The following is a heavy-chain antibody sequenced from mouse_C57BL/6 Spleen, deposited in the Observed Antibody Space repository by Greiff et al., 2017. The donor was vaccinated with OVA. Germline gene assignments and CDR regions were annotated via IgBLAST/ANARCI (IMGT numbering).Heavy chain of an antibody. D-gene: IGHD1-1*01. V-gene: IGHV1-82*01. CDR3: AREFYYGNN. J-gene: IGHJ2*01. CDR2: LYPGDGDT. Sequence: VQLQQSGPELVKPGASVKISCKASGYAFSSSWMNWVKQRPGKGLEWIGRLYPGDGDTNYNGKFKGKATLTADKSSSTAYMQLSSLTSGDSAVYFCAREFYYGNNWGQGTTLTVSS. CDR1: GYAFSSSW.